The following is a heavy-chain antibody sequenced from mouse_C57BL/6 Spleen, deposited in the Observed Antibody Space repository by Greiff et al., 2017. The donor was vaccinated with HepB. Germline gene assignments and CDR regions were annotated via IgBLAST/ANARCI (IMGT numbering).Heavy chain of an antibody. V-gene: IGHV1-50*01. Sequence: QVQLQQPGAELVKPGASVKLSCKASGYTFTSYWMQWVKQRPGQGLEWIGEIDPSDSYTNYNQKFKGKATLTVDTSSNTAYMQLSSLTSEDSAVYYCARGSSYGFAYGGQGTLVTVSA. D-gene: IGHD1-1*01. CDR3: ARGSSYGFAY. CDR2: IDPSDSYT. CDR1: GYTFTSYW. J-gene: IGHJ3*01.